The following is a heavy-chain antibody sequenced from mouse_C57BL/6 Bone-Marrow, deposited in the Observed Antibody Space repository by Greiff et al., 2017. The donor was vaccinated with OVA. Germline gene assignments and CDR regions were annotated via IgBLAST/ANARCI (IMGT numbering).Heavy chain of an antibody. Sequence: QVHVKQPGAELVMPGASVKLSCKASGYTFTSYWMHWVKQRPGQGLEWIGEIDPSDSYTNYNQKFKGKSTLTVDKSSSTAYMQLSSLTSEDSAVYYCARFYYGYGFAYWGQGTLVTVSA. V-gene: IGHV1-69*01. D-gene: IGHD2-2*01. CDR1: GYTFTSYW. CDR3: ARFYYGYGFAY. CDR2: IDPSDSYT. J-gene: IGHJ3*01.